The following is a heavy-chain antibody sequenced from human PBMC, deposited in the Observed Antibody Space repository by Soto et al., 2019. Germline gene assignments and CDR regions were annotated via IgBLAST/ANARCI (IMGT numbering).Heavy chain of an antibody. Sequence: PGGSLRLSCVASGFTFSGDSMNWVRQAPGKGLEWVSSISTTSTYIYYADSVKGRFTISRDNANNSLHLQMNSLRAEDTAVYYCTRDYVMDVWGQGTTVTVSS. CDR1: GFTFSGDS. CDR2: ISTTSTYI. CDR3: TRDYVMDV. J-gene: IGHJ6*02. V-gene: IGHV3-21*01.